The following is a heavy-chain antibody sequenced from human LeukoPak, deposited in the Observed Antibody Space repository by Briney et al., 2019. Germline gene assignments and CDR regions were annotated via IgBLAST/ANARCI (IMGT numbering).Heavy chain of an antibody. Sequence: GGSLRLSCAASGFTFSSYWMSWVRQAPGKGLEWVANIKQDGSQKYYVDSVKGRFSISRDNAKNSLYLQMNSLRAEDTAVFYCARDRAGIAGTTYYFDYWGQGTLVTVSS. V-gene: IGHV3-7*01. CDR3: ARDRAGIAGTTYYFDY. J-gene: IGHJ4*02. CDR2: IKQDGSQK. D-gene: IGHD1-7*01. CDR1: GFTFSSYW.